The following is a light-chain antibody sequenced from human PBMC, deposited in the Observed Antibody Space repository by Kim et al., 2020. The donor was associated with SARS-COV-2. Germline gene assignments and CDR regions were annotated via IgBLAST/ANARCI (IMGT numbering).Light chain of an antibody. CDR2: QDS. Sequence: SYELTQPPSVSVSPGQTASITCSGDKLGDKYACWYQQKPGQSPVLVIYQDSKRPSGTPERFSGSNSGNTATMTISGTQAMDEADYYCQAWDSSTGGVFGG. J-gene: IGLJ2*01. CDR3: QAWDSSTGGV. V-gene: IGLV3-1*01. CDR1: KLGDKY.